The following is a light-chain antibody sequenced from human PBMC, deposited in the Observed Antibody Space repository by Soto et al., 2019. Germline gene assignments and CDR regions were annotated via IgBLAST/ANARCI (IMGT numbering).Light chain of an antibody. CDR2: DVS. Sequence: QSALTQPRSVSGSPGQSVTISCTGTSSDVGGYNYVSWYQQHPGKAPKLMIYDVSKRPSGVPDRFSGSKSGNTASLTISGLQAEDEADYYCCSYASMYSYVFAAGTKLTVL. J-gene: IGLJ1*01. CDR3: CSYASMYSYV. V-gene: IGLV2-11*01. CDR1: SSDVGGYNY.